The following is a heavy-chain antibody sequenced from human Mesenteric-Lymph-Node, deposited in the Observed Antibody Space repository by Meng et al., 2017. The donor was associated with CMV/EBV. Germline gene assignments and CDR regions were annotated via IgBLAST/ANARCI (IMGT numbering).Heavy chain of an antibody. CDR1: GYSFTDSY. D-gene: IGHD6-6*01. CDR2: IHPNSGAT. J-gene: IGHJ5*02. Sequence: ASGYSFTDSYIHWLRQAPGRGFERVGWIHPNSGATDGAQNFQGKVTMARDTSITAAHMGLTSLGSDGAAVYCCARNVGAAQPGWFDPWGQGTLVTVSS. V-gene: IGHV1-2*02. CDR3: ARNVGAAQPGWFDP.